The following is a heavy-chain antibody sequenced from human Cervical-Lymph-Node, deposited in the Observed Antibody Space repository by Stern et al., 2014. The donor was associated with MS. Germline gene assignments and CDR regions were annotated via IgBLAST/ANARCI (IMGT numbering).Heavy chain of an antibody. J-gene: IGHJ4*02. CDR3: ASAYSSSHYYFDY. CDR2: IRYDRSNP. CDR1: GFSFSRYA. V-gene: IGHV3-33*01. D-gene: IGHD6-13*01. Sequence: QVQLGESGGGVVQPGRSLRLSCAASGFSFSRYAMHWVRQAPGQGLEWVAFIRYDRSNPYYADSVTGRFTISRDNFKNTLYLQMNSLRAEDTAVYYCASAYSSSHYYFDYWGQGTLVTVSS.